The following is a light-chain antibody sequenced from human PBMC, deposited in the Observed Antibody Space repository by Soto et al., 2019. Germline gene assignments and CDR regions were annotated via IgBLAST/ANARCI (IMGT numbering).Light chain of an antibody. CDR3: QQFSSYSRT. CDR2: SVS. CDR1: QSVNSW. J-gene: IGKJ1*01. V-gene: IGKV1-5*01. Sequence: DIQMTQSPSTLSAYVGDRVTITCRASQSVNSWLAWYQQKPGRAPKLLIYSVSNLDSGGPSRFSGGGSGSEFTLTISSLQPDDFATYYCQQFSSYSRTFGQGTKVEMK.